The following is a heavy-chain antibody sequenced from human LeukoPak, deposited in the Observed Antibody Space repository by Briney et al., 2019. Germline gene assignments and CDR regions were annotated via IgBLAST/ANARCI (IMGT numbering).Heavy chain of an antibody. J-gene: IGHJ4*02. CDR2: IKQDGSEK. V-gene: IGHV3-7*05. D-gene: IGHD6-19*01. CDR1: GFTFSTYW. Sequence: GGSLRLPCAASGFTFSTYWMSWVRQAPAKGLEWVANIKQDGSEKYYVDSVKGRFTISRDNAKNSLYLQMSYLIADDTAVYYGARDSKPAGYSSGWSTCACWGQGTLVTVSS. CDR3: ARDSKPAGYSSGWSTCAC.